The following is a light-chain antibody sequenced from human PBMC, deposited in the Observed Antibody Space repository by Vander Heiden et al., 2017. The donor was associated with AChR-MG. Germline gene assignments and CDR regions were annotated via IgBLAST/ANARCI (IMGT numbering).Light chain of an antibody. CDR1: QTVTNF. CDR3: QQTFTTPR. J-gene: IGKJ3*01. CDR2: ATS. Sequence: IQLTQSPSSLSASVGDRVIITCRASQTVTNFLNWYQQKPGKAPKLLIAATSNLQSGIPPRFSGSGTGTEFTLTINSLQPEDFATYYCQQTFTTPRFGPGTNVDIK. V-gene: IGKV1-39*01.